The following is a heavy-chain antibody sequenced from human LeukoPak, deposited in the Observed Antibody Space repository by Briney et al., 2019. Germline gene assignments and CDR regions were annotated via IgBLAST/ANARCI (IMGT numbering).Heavy chain of an antibody. CDR1: GFTFSSYW. CDR3: ARGGLAAFIDP. D-gene: IGHD2-15*01. J-gene: IGHJ5*02. Sequence: HPGGSLRLSCAASGFTFSSYWMHWVRQAPGKGLVWVSRISSDGSSTSYADSVKGRFTISRDNAKNTLYLQMNSLRAEDTAVYYCARGGLAAFIDPWGQGTLVTVSS. V-gene: IGHV3-74*01. CDR2: ISSDGSST.